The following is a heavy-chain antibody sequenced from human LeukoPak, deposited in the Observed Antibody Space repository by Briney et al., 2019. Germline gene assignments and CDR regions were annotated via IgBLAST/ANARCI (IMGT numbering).Heavy chain of an antibody. D-gene: IGHD6-19*01. CDR2: ISSCGSTI. CDR3: ARPWLRLDY. V-gene: IGHV3-48*03. J-gene: IGHJ4*02. Sequence: GGSLRLSCAASGFSFSTYEMNGVRQAPGNGLEWVSYISSCGSTIYYADSVKGRFTISRDTAKTTLHLQMNSLSAEHTAVYYCARPWLRLDYWGPGTLVTVSS. CDR1: GFSFSTYE.